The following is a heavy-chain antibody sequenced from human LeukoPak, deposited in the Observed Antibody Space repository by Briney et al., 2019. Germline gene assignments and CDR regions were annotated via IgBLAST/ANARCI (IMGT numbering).Heavy chain of an antibody. V-gene: IGHV4-34*01. Sequence: SETLSLTCAVYGGSFSGYYWSWIRQPPGKGLEWIGEINHSGSTNYNPSLKSRVTISVDTSKNQFSLKLSSVTAADTAVYYCAREDRIAVYCSSTSYSTRRLDVWGQGTTVTVSS. CDR3: AREDRIAVYCSSTSYSTRRLDV. D-gene: IGHD2-2*01. CDR2: INHSGST. J-gene: IGHJ6*02. CDR1: GGSFSGYY.